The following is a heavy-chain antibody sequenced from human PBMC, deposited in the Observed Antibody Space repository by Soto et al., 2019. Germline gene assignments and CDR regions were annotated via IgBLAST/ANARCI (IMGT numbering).Heavy chain of an antibody. CDR3: ARIVYDSSGYNRYFDY. CDR1: GYTFSSYA. J-gene: IGHJ4*02. CDR2: INAGYGNT. Sequence: QVQLVQSGAEEKKPGASVRVSCTASGYTFSSYAIHWVRQAPGQRLEWMGWINAGYGNTKYSQKFQGRLTITRDTSASTVYMELSSLRPEDTAVYYCARIVYDSSGYNRYFDYWGQGTLVTVSS. D-gene: IGHD3-22*01. V-gene: IGHV1-3*05.